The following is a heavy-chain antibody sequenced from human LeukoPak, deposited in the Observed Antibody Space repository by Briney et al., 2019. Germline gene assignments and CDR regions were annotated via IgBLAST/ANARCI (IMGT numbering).Heavy chain of an antibody. Sequence: GGSLRLSCAASGFTFSRYGMRWVRQAPGKGLEWVAVIWYDGSNKYYADSVKGRFTISRDNSKSTLYLQMNSLRAEDTAVYYCARQTTVTPFDYWGQGTLVTVSS. CDR1: GFTFSRYG. CDR2: IWYDGSNK. J-gene: IGHJ4*02. D-gene: IGHD4-17*01. V-gene: IGHV3-33*01. CDR3: ARQTTVTPFDY.